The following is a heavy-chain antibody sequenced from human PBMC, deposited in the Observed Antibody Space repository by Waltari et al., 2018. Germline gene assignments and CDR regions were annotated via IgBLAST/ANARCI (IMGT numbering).Heavy chain of an antibody. CDR3: TRERRQLELVASFDV. CDR1: AGSIRRYS. Sequence: QVQLQESGPGLVKSSETLSLTCTCSAGSIRRYSWSWIRQPAGKGLEWIGRIYSSGSTNSSPSLDSRVSMSIDTSTNQFSLKLKSVTAADTAIYYCTRERRQLELVASFDVWGHGTKVSVSS. V-gene: IGHV4-4*07. J-gene: IGHJ3*01. CDR2: IYSSGST. D-gene: IGHD1-1*01.